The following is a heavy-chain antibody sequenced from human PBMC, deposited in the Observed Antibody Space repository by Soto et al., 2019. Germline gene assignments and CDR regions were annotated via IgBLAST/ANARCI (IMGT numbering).Heavy chain of an antibody. CDR1: GFTFSSYW. V-gene: IGHV3-7*03. CDR3: AREGHYYDSSGSGDDAFDI. J-gene: IGHJ3*02. D-gene: IGHD3-22*01. Sequence: WGSLRLSCAASGFTFSSYWMSWVRQAPGKGLEWVANIKQDGSEKYYVDSVKGRFTISRDNAKNSLYLQMNSLRAEDTAVYYCAREGHYYDSSGSGDDAFDIWGQGTMVTVSS. CDR2: IKQDGSEK.